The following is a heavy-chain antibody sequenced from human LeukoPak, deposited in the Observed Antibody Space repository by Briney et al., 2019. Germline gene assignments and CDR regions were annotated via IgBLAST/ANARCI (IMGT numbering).Heavy chain of an antibody. J-gene: IGHJ5*02. CDR1: VQLNRIGGCL. Sequence: SQTLSLTCSVSVQLNRIGGCLWIWIRQHPGKGLEWIGYIYYSGSTYYNPSLKSRVTISVDTSKNQFSLKLSSVALTSLGAYYVARADSSGSVWDWFDPWGQGTLVTVSS. CDR3: ARADSSGSVWDWFDP. CDR2: IYYSGST. D-gene: IGHD3-10*01. V-gene: IGHV4-31*03.